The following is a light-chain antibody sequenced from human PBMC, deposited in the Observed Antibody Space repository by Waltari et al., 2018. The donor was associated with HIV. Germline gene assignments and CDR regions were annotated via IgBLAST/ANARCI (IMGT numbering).Light chain of an antibody. J-gene: IGKJ4*01. CDR1: QGVGRY. CDR3: QQLKPYPVT. Sequence: IQLTQSPSFLPASVGDRVRITCRATQGVGRYLAWYKKKPGKAPKLLIFAVSVLQSGVPSRFSGSGSGTEFTLTISGLQPEDLATYFCQQLKPYPVTFGGGTKV. V-gene: IGKV1-9*01. CDR2: AVS.